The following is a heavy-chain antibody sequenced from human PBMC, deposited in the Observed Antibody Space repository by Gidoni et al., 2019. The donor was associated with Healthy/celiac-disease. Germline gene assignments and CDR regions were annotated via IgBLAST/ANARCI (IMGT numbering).Heavy chain of an antibody. Sequence: QVQLVESGGGVVQPGRYLRLSCAASGLTLSSYAMHWVRQAPGKGLGWVAVISYDGSNKYYADSVKGRFTISRDNSKHTLYLQMNSLRAEDTAVYYCARDGWAAAGTGFFDYWGQGTLVTVSS. CDR3: ARDGWAAAGTGFFDY. J-gene: IGHJ4*02. CDR2: ISYDGSNK. V-gene: IGHV3-30-3*01. D-gene: IGHD6-13*01. CDR1: GLTLSSYA.